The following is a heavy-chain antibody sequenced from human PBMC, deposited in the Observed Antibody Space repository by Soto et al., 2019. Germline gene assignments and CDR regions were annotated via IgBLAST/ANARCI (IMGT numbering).Heavy chain of an antibody. CDR3: ARAPSHYDILTGYYGGFDY. J-gene: IGHJ4*01. CDR2: ISAYNGNT. D-gene: IGHD3-9*01. CDR1: GYTFTSYG. V-gene: IGHV1-18*04. Sequence: VASVKVSCKASGYTFTSYGISWVRQAPGQGLEWMGWISAYNGNTNYAQKLQGRVTMTTDTSTSTAYMELRSLRSDDTAVYYCARAPSHYDILTGYYGGFDYWGHGTLVTVSS.